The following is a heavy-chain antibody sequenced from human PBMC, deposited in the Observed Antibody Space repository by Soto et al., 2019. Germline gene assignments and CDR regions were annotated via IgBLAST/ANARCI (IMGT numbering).Heavy chain of an antibody. CDR2: IISGGTRV. V-gene: IGHV3-74*01. J-gene: IGHJ6*02. Sequence: GGSLRLSCAASGFTFSNDWMNWVRQGPGKGLEWVSRIISGGTRVTYADSVKGRFTIARDNAKNTLYLEMHSLTAEDTAVYYCARERTSKGGMDVWGQGTTVTVYS. CDR3: ARERTSKGGMDV. CDR1: GFTFSNDW.